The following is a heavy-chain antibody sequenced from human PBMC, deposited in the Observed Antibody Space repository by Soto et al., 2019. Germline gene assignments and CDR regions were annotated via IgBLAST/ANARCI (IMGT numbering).Heavy chain of an antibody. Sequence: PGGSLRLSCAASGFTFSTYWMHWVRQAPGKGLVWVSRIKSDGSSTTYADSVKGRFTISRDNAKNTLYLQMNSLRVKDTAVYYCARSDWFDPWGQGTLVTVSS. V-gene: IGHV3-74*01. CDR1: GFTFSTYW. J-gene: IGHJ5*02. CDR2: IKSDGSST. CDR3: ARSDWFDP.